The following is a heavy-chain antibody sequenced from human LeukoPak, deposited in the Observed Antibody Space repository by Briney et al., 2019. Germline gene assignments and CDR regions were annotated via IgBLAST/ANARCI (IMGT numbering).Heavy chain of an antibody. V-gene: IGHV4-31*03. J-gene: IGHJ4*02. CDR3: ARKRGYSYGYFDS. CDR1: GGSISSGDSY. Sequence: SETLSLTCTVSGGSISSGDSYWSWIRQHPGKGLEWIGYIYYSGSTYYNPSLKSRVTISVDTSKNQFSLKLNSVTAADTAVYYCARKRGYSYGYFDSWGGDTGVTVSS. D-gene: IGHD5-18*01. CDR2: IYYSGST.